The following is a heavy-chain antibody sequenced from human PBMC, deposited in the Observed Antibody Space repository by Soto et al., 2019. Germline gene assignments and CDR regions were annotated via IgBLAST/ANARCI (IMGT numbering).Heavy chain of an antibody. CDR2: IIPIFGTA. CDR3: ARGSFDYDFWSGYDY. V-gene: IGHV1-69*13. Sequence: ASVKVSCKASGGTFSSYAISWVRQAPGQGLEWMGGIIPIFGTANYAQKFQGRVTITADESTSTAYMELSSLRSEDTAVYYCARGSFDYDFWSGYDYWGQGTLVTVSS. CDR1: GGTFSSYA. D-gene: IGHD3-3*01. J-gene: IGHJ4*02.